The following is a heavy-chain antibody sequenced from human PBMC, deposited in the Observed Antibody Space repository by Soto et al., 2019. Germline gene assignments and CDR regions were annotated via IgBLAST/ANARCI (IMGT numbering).Heavy chain of an antibody. D-gene: IGHD3-10*01. V-gene: IGHV3-30*18. Sequence: PGGSLRLSCAASGFTFSSYGMHWVRQAPGKGLEWVAVISYDGSNKYYADSVKGRFTISRDNSKNTLYLKMNSLRAEDTAVYYCAKDRGSGSYYAIWGQGTLVTVSS. J-gene: IGHJ4*02. CDR2: ISYDGSNK. CDR3: AKDRGSGSYYAI. CDR1: GFTFSSYG.